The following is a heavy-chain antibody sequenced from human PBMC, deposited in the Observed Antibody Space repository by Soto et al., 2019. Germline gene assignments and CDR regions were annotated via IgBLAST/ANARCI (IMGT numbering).Heavy chain of an antibody. CDR3: ARGRIAARRFDY. Sequence: SETLSLTCAVYGGSFIGYYCIFIRQPPGKWLEWIVEINHSGSTNYNPSLKSRVTISVDTSKNQFSLKLSSVTAADTAVYYCARGRIAARRFDYWGQGTLVTVSS. CDR2: INHSGST. D-gene: IGHD6-6*01. CDR1: GGSFIGYY. V-gene: IGHV4-34*01. J-gene: IGHJ4*02.